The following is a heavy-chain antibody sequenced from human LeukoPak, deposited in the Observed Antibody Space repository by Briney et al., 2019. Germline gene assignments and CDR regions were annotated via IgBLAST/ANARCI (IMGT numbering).Heavy chain of an antibody. V-gene: IGHV4-59*08. Sequence: PSETLSLTCAVYGGSFSGYYWSWNRQPPGKELEWIGYIYYSGSTNYNPSLKSRVTISVDTSKNQFSLKLRSVTAADTAVYYCARIKCGGDCRGYYYYYHMDVWGKGTTVTISS. J-gene: IGHJ6*03. CDR1: GGSFSGYY. D-gene: IGHD2-21*02. CDR3: ARIKCGGDCRGYYYYYHMDV. CDR2: IYYSGST.